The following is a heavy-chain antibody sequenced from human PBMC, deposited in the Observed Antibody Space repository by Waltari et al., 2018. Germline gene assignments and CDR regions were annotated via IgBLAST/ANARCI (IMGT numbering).Heavy chain of an antibody. CDR1: GFTFRRPA. D-gene: IGHD6-19*01. Sequence: QVQLVASGGGVVQPGRSLRLSGAASGFTFRRPARHGVRQAPGKGLEWVAVISHDGSNKYYADSVKGRLTISRDNSKNTLYLQMNSLRAEDTAVYYCARDGPYSSGWLFDYWGQGTLVTVSS. V-gene: IGHV3-30-3*01. J-gene: IGHJ4*02. CDR2: ISHDGSNK. CDR3: ARDGPYSSGWLFDY.